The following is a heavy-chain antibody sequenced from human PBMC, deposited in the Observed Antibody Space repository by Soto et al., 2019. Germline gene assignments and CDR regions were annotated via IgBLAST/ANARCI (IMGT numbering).Heavy chain of an antibody. CDR1: GFTFSSYA. CDR3: AREDYDSSGYYPRAFDI. J-gene: IGHJ3*02. V-gene: IGHV3-30-3*01. D-gene: IGHD3-22*01. CDR2: ISYDGSNK. Sequence: LRLSCAASGFTFSSYAMHWVRQAPGNVLEWVAVISYDGSNKYYADSVKGRFTVSRDNSKNTLYLQMNSLRAEDTAVYYCAREDYDSSGYYPRAFDIWGQGTMVTVSS.